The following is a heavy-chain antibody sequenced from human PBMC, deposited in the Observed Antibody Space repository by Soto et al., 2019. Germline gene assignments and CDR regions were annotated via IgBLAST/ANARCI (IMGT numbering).Heavy chain of an antibody. CDR1: GHNFTRDD. Sequence: QVLLVQSGAEVKKPGASEKVSCKATGHNFTRDDINWVRQATGQGLEWMGWMNPNSGNTGYAQKFQGRVTMTRDTSIRTTYMELSSLRSEDTAVYYCARGLYSGDMDVWGQGTTVTVSS. CDR3: ARGLYSGDMDV. CDR2: MNPNSGNT. V-gene: IGHV1-8*01. D-gene: IGHD2-15*01. J-gene: IGHJ6*01.